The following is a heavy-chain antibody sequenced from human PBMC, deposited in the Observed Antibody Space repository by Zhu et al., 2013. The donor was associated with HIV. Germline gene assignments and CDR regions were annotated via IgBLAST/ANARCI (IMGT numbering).Heavy chain of an antibody. J-gene: IGHJ4*02. CDR1: GYTFTGYY. CDR3: VRDTTYYYATSGPLY. D-gene: IGHD3-22*01. V-gene: IGHV1-2*02. Sequence: QVQLVQSGAEVKEPGASVKVSCKASGYTFTGYYIHWVRQAPGQGLEWMGWINPNSSGTNYAQKFQGRVTMTRDTSINTAYMELSRLRSDDTAVYYCVRDTTYYYATSGPLYWGQGIWVTVSS. CDR2: INPNSSGT.